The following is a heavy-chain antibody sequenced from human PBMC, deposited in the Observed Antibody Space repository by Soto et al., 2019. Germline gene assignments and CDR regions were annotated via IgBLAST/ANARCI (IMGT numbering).Heavy chain of an antibody. J-gene: IGHJ4*02. CDR3: ARDRAEMGYFDY. Sequence: GVLRLSCAASGFTFSSYGMHWVRQAPGKGLEWVAVIWYDGSNKYYADSVKGRFTISRDNSKNTLYLQMNSLRAEDTAVYYCARDRAEMGYFDYWGQGTLVTVSS. CDR2: IWYDGSNK. CDR1: GFTFSSYG. D-gene: IGHD6-25*01. V-gene: IGHV3-33*01.